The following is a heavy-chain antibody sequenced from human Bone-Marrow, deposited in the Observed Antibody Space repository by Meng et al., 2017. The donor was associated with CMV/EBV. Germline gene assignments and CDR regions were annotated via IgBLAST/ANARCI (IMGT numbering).Heavy chain of an antibody. Sequence: ASVKVSCKASGYTFTSYDINWVRQATGQGLEWMGWMNPNSGNTGYAQKFQGRVTITRNTSISTAYVELSSLRSEDTAVYYCARGAGLGYCSSTSCSLPYYYYGMDVWGQGTTVTVSS. J-gene: IGHJ6*02. CDR1: GYTFTSYD. V-gene: IGHV1-8*03. D-gene: IGHD2-2*01. CDR2: MNPNSGNT. CDR3: ARGAGLGYCSSTSCSLPYYYYGMDV.